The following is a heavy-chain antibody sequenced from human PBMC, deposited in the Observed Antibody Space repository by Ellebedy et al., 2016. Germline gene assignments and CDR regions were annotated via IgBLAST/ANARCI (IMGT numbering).Heavy chain of an antibody. CDR1: GYTFTSYY. V-gene: IGHV1-46*01. CDR3: ARDGHSNYEKRDYYYYGMDV. J-gene: IGHJ6*02. Sequence: ASVKVSCXASGYTFTSYYMHWVRQAPGQGLEWMGIINPSGGSTSYAQKFQGRVTMTRDTSTSTVYMELSSLRSEDTAVYYCARDGHSNYEKRDYYYYGMDVWGQGTTVTVSS. CDR2: INPSGGST. D-gene: IGHD4-11*01.